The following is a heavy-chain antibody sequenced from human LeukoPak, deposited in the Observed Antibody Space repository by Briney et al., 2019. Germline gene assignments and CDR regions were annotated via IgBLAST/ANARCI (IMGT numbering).Heavy chain of an antibody. CDR3: AKDRSTYYYDSSGYYPDAFDI. CDR1: GFTFSIYA. CDR2: ISYDGSNK. J-gene: IGHJ3*02. V-gene: IGHV3-30*18. D-gene: IGHD3-22*01. Sequence: GGSLRLSCAASGFTFSIYAMSWVRQAPGKGLEWVAVISYDGSNKYYADSVKGRFTISRDNSKNTLYLQMNSLRAEDTAVYYCAKDRSTYYYDSSGYYPDAFDIWGQGTMVTVSS.